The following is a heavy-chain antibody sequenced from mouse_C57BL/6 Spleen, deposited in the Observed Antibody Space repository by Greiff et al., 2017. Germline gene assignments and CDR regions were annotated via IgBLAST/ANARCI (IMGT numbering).Heavy chain of an antibody. J-gene: IGHJ3*01. CDR3: ARSGPVPWFAY. CDR1: GFSLTSYG. CDR2: IWSGGST. Sequence: QVQLQQSGPGLVQPSQSLSITCTVSGFSLTSYGVHWVRQSPGKGLEWLGVIWSGGSTDYNAAFISRLSISKDNSKSQVFFKMNSLQADDTAIYYCARSGPVPWFAYWGQGTLVTVSA. V-gene: IGHV2-2*01.